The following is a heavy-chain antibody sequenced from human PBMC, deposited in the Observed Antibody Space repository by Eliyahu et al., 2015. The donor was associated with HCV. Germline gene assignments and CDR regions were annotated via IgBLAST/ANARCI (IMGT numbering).Heavy chain of an antibody. CDR3: VKDMAGLIVVVGGGGFDY. V-gene: IGHV3-9*01. Sequence: EVQLVESGGGLVQPGRSLRLSCAASGFTFDDYAIHWVRQVLGRGLEWVSGISWNSGSMAYADSVKGRFTISRDNAKNSLYLQMNSLRAEDTALYYCVKDMAGLIVVVGGGGFDYWGQGTLVTVSS. D-gene: IGHD2-21*01. CDR1: GFTFDDYA. CDR2: ISWNSGSM. J-gene: IGHJ4*02.